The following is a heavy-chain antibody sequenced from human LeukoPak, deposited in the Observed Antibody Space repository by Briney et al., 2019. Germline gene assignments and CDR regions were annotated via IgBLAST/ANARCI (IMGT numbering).Heavy chain of an antibody. CDR3: AREKVVRGVIGY. D-gene: IGHD3-10*01. Sequence: GGSLRLSCAASGFTFSSYNMHWVRQAPGKGLEWVSVIYTSGNTDYADSVKGRFTISRDNSKNTLYLQMNSLRAEDTAVYYCAREKVVRGVIGYWGQGTLVTVSS. J-gene: IGHJ4*02. CDR2: IYTSGNT. V-gene: IGHV3-66*01. CDR1: GFTFSSYN.